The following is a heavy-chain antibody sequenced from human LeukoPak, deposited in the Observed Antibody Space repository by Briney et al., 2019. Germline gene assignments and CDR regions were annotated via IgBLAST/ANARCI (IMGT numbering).Heavy chain of an antibody. CDR3: ARGLAVTSTRGYFDY. CDR2: IYYSGST. J-gene: IGHJ4*02. CDR1: GGSISSYY. V-gene: IGHV4-59*12. D-gene: IGHD4-17*01. Sequence: PSETLSLTCTVVGGSISSYYWSWIRQPPGKGLEWIAYIYYSGSTNYNPSLKSRVTISVDTSKNQFSLKLSSVTAADTAVYYCARGLAVTSTRGYFDYWGQGTLVTVSS.